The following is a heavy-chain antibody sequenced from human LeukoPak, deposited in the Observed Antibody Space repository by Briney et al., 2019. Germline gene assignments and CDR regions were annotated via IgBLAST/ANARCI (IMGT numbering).Heavy chain of an antibody. CDR1: GFTFSSYA. D-gene: IGHD3-10*01. CDR3: ARDQGLLWIGPDY. V-gene: IGHV3-23*01. J-gene: IGHJ4*02. CDR2: ISGSGGST. Sequence: LSGGSLRLSCAASGFTFSSYAMSWVRQAPGKGLEWVSAISGSGGSTYYADSVKGRFTISRDNSKNTLYLQMNSLRAEDTAVYYCARDQGLLWIGPDYWGQGTLVTVSS.